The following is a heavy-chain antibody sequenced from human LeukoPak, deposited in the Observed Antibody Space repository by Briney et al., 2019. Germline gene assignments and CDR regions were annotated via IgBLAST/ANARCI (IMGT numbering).Heavy chain of an antibody. CDR1: GYTFSSYG. D-gene: IGHD3-3*01. J-gene: IGHJ3*02. CDR3: AREFRGGALDI. Sequence: GGSLRLSCAASGYTFSSYGMHWVRQAPGKGLEWVGVIWYDGSNKYYADSVKGRFTISRDNSKNTLYLQMNSLRAEGTAVYYCAREFRGGALDIWGQGTMVTVSS. V-gene: IGHV3-33*01. CDR2: IWYDGSNK.